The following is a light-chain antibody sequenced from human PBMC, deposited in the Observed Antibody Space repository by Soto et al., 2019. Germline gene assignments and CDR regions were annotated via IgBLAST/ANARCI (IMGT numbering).Light chain of an antibody. V-gene: IGKV1-39*01. J-gene: IGKJ4*01. Sequence: DLQMTQSPSSLSASVGDRVTITCRASQSITTFLNWYHQKPGKAPKLLIYGASSLQSGVPSRFSGSGFGTDFTLTIRSLQPEDVGTYYCQQSYSTPLTFGGGTKVEIK. CDR2: GAS. CDR1: QSITTF. CDR3: QQSYSTPLT.